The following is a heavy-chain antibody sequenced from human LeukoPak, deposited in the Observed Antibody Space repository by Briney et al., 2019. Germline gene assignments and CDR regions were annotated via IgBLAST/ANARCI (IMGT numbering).Heavy chain of an antibody. V-gene: IGHV3-11*04. CDR2: ISSSGSTI. D-gene: IGHD7-27*01. Sequence: GGSLRLSCAASGFTFSDYYMSWIRQAPGKGLEWVSYISSSGSTIYYANSVKGRFTISRDNAKNSLYLQMNSLRAEDTAVYYCARDVIELGDQADYWGQGTLVTVSS. CDR1: GFTFSDYY. CDR3: ARDVIELGDQADY. J-gene: IGHJ4*02.